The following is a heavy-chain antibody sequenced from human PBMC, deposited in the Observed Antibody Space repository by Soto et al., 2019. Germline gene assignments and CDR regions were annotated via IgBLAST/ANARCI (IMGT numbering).Heavy chain of an antibody. Sequence: PGGSLRLSCAASGFTFSSYAMSWVRQAPGKGLEWVSAISGSGGSTYYADSVKGRFTISRDNSKNMLYLQMNSLRAEDTAVYYCAKGRVVYSSGWYSDYFDYWGQGTLVTVSS. V-gene: IGHV3-23*01. CDR3: AKGRVVYSSGWYSDYFDY. D-gene: IGHD6-19*01. J-gene: IGHJ4*02. CDR2: ISGSGGST. CDR1: GFTFSSYA.